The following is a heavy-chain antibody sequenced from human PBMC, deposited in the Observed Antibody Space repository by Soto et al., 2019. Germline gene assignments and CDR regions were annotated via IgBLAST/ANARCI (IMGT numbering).Heavy chain of an antibody. J-gene: IGHJ3*01. CDR2: IDPSDSYT. CDR1: GYTFDSYW. D-gene: IGHD3-22*01. Sequence: GESLKISCKDSGYTFDSYWITWVRQMPGKGLEWMGRIDPSDSYTNYSPSFQGHVTISADKSISTAYLQWSSLKASDTAMYYCATDYDSSRVDAFDVWGQGTMVTV. V-gene: IGHV5-10-1*01. CDR3: ATDYDSSRVDAFDV.